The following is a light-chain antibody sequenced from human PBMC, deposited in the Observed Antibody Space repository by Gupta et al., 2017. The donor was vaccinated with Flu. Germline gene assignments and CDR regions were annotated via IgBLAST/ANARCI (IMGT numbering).Light chain of an antibody. V-gene: IGLV2-14*01. J-gene: IGLJ1*01. CDR1: HSDVGGYHF. CDR2: EVT. Sequence: QSALTQPASASGSPGQSITISCSGTHSDVGGYHFVTWYQHHPGRAPKLLIYEVTKRPFEISDRFSGSKSGNTASLTISGLQPEDEADYFCSSYTDANTWVFGSGSRVTVL. CDR3: SSYTDANTWV.